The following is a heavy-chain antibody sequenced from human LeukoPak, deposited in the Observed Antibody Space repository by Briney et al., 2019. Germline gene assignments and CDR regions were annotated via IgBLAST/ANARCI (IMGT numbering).Heavy chain of an antibody. CDR3: ARVLQYQLLFDY. CDR2: IYYSGST. CDR1: GGSISSYY. D-gene: IGHD2-2*01. Sequence: SETLSLTCTVSGGSISSYYWNWIRQPPGKGLEWIGYIYYSGSTNYNPSLKSRVTISVDTSKNQFSLKLSSVTAADTAVYYCARVLQYQLLFDYWGQGTLVTVSS. V-gene: IGHV4-59*01. J-gene: IGHJ4*02.